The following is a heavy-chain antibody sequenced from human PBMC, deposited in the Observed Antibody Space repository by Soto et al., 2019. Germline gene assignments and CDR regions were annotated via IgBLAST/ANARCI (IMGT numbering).Heavy chain of an antibody. J-gene: IGHJ5*02. CDR3: ARGEGRLVGTWFDP. V-gene: IGHV4-34*01. CDR1: GGSFSRYY. Sequence: SETLSLTCDVYGGSFSRYYWNWIRQPPGKGLEWLGEINHSGSTNYNPSLESRVTISLDTSKTQFSLKLTSVTAADTAVYYCARGEGRLVGTWFDPWGQGTLVTV. CDR2: INHSGST. D-gene: IGHD5-12*01.